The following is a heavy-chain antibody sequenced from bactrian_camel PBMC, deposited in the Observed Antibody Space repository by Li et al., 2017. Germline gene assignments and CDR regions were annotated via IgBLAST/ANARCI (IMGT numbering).Heavy chain of an antibody. V-gene: IGHV3S54*01. CDR2: IYTGGSST. Sequence: HVQLVESGGGSVQAGESLTLSCAPSTSTYSGNCLAWFRQAPGKEREGVAFIYTGGSSTYYADSVKGRFTLSEDNAKNTVYLQMNNLKPEDTAMYYCVVDCELRYGHFDFDIGSRGQGTQVTVS. CDR3: VVDCELRYGHFDFDIGS. D-gene: IGHD2*01. J-gene: IGHJ4*01. CDR1: TSTYSGNC.